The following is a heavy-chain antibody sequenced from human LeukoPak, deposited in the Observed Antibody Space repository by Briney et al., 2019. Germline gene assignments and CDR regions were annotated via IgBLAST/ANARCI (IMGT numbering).Heavy chain of an antibody. CDR2: IYYSGST. D-gene: IGHD2-2*01. V-gene: IGHV4-39*01. J-gene: IGHJ4*02. Sequence: KPSETLSLTCTVSGGSISSSSYYWGWIRQPPGKGLEWIGSIYYSGSTYYNPSLKSRVTISVDTSKNQFSLKLSSVTAADTAVYYCARLRGRGGIVVVPAAAALDYWGQGTLVTVSS. CDR1: GGSISSSSYY. CDR3: ARLRGRGGIVVVPAAAALDY.